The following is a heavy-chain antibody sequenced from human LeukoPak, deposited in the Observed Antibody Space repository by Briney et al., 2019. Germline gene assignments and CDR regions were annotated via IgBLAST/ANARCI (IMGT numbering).Heavy chain of an antibody. CDR1: GFTFSSYG. D-gene: IGHD2-2*01. V-gene: IGHV3-23*01. CDR3: AKSKTPYCSSTNCLMFDY. CDR2: ISGSGGGST. Sequence: PGRSLRLSCAASGFTFSSYGMHWVRQAPGKGLEWVSGISGSGGGSTYDADSVKGRFTISRDNSKNTLYLQMNSLRAEDTAVYYCAKSKTPYCSSTNCLMFDYWGQGALVTVSS. J-gene: IGHJ4*02.